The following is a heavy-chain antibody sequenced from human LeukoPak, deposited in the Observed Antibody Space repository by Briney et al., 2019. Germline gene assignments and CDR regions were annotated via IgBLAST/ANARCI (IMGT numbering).Heavy chain of an antibody. D-gene: IGHD3-10*01. Sequence: GGSLRLSCAASGFTFSTYAMNWVRQAPGKGLEWVSGISGSGGGKFYADSVKGRFTISRDKSKSTLYLQMNSLRAEDAAVYYCAKDPMVRGVIMTNYFDYWGQGTLVTVSS. J-gene: IGHJ4*02. CDR2: ISGSGGGK. CDR1: GFTFSTYA. V-gene: IGHV3-23*01. CDR3: AKDPMVRGVIMTNYFDY.